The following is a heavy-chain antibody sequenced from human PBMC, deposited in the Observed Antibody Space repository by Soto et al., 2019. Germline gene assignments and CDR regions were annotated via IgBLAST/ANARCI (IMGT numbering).Heavy chain of an antibody. CDR1: GGTISSSSYY. CDR2: IYYSGST. D-gene: IGHD2-8*01. V-gene: IGHV4-39*01. Sequence: PSETLSLTCTVAGGTISSSSYYWGWIRQPPGKGLEWIGSIYYSGSTYYNPSLKSRVTISVDTSKNQFSLKLSSVTAADTAVYYCASPYCTNGVCLHYFDYWGQGTLVTVSS. J-gene: IGHJ4*02. CDR3: ASPYCTNGVCLHYFDY.